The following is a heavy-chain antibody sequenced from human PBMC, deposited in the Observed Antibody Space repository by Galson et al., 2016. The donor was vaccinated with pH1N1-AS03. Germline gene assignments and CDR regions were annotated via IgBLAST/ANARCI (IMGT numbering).Heavy chain of an antibody. V-gene: IGHV1-18*04. CDR2: ISAYSGDT. Sequence: SVKVSCKASGYSFPTYSFNWVRQAPGQGLEWLGWISAYSGDTHYARKFQGRVTLTTDTSKSTAYMELRSLTSDDTAVYYCARAHYNADYVPDFWGQGTLVTVSS. J-gene: IGHJ4*02. D-gene: IGHD4-17*01. CDR1: GYSFPTYS. CDR3: ARAHYNADYVPDF.